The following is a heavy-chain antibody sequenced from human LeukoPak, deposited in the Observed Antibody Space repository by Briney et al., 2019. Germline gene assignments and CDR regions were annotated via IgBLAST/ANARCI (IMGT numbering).Heavy chain of an antibody. D-gene: IGHD4-17*01. J-gene: IGHJ6*03. CDR2: IKQDGSEK. CDR1: GFTFSTYA. Sequence: GGSLRLSRAASGFTFSTYAMSWVRQAAGKGLTWVANIKQDGSEKYYLDSVRGRLTISIDNDKNSLYLQMNSLRVEDTAVYYCARARFETTVTALVRKKNYYYYYMDVWGKGTTVTVSS. CDR3: ARARFETTVTALVRKKNYYYYYMDV. V-gene: IGHV3-7*01.